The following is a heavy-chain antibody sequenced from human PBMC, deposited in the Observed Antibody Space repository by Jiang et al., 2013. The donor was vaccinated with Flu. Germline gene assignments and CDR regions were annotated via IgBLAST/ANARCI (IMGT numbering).Heavy chain of an antibody. CDR2: NGNT. V-gene: IGHV1-18*01. Sequence: NGNTNYAQKLQGRVTMTTDTSTSTAYMELRSLRSDDTAVYYCAREQGGSSSWFDPWGQGTLVTVSS. J-gene: IGHJ5*02. CDR3: AREQGGSSSWFDP. D-gene: IGHD6-13*01.